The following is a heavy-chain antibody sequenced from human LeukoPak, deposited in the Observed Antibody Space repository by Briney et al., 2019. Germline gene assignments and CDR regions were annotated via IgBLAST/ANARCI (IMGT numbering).Heavy chain of an antibody. CDR1: GYTFTSYG. J-gene: IGHJ5*02. V-gene: IGHV1-18*01. CDR3: ARDCSSTSCYNNWFDP. Sequence: ASVKVSCKASGYTFTSYGISWVRQAPGQGLEWMGWISAYNGNTNYAQKLPGRVTMTTDTSTSTAYMELRSLRSDGTAVYYCARDCSSTSCYNNWFDPWGQGTLVTVSS. D-gene: IGHD2-2*02. CDR2: ISAYNGNT.